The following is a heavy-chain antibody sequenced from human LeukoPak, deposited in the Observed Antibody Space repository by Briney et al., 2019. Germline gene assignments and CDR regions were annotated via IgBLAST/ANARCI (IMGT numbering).Heavy chain of an antibody. CDR3: ARHRAYSSSSPFDY. CDR2: IYYTGST. CDR1: GGSISSLY. V-gene: IGHV4-59*08. D-gene: IGHD6-6*01. J-gene: IGHJ4*02. Sequence: PSETLSLTCSVSGGSISSLYWSWIRQPPGKGLEWIGHIYYTGSTNYNPSLRGRVTMFVDMSKNQFSLRLSSVTAADAAVYYCARHRAYSSSSPFDYWGQGTLVTVSS.